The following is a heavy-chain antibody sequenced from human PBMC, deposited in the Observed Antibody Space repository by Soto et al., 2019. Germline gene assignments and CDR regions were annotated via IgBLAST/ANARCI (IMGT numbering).Heavy chain of an antibody. CDR2: ISSSSSYI. Sequence: LRLSCAASGFTFSDYYMSWIRQAPGKGLEWVSSISSSSSYIYYADSVKGRFTISRDNAKNSLYLQMNSLRAEDTAVYYCASALHYYYDSSGYYNPPDYWGQGTLVTVSS. J-gene: IGHJ4*02. CDR1: GFTFSDYY. D-gene: IGHD3-22*01. V-gene: IGHV3-11*06. CDR3: ASALHYYYDSSGYYNPPDY.